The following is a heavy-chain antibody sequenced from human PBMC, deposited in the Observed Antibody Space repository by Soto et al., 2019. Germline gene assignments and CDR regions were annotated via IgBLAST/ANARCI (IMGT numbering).Heavy chain of an antibody. CDR1: GFTFSSYW. CDR3: ASDLSGRADV. D-gene: IGHD3-10*01. CDR2: MNEDGGTT. J-gene: IGHJ6*02. Sequence: GGSLRLSCAASGFTFSSYWMHWVRQAPGKGLVWVSRMNEDGGTTDYADSVKGRFTISRDNAKNTLYLQMNSLRVEDTAVYYCASDLSGRADVWGQGTAVTVSS. V-gene: IGHV3-74*01.